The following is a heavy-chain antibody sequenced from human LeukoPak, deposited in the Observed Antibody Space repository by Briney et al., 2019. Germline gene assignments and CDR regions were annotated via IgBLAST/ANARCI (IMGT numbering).Heavy chain of an antibody. CDR2: ISYIGTT. J-gene: IGHJ3*02. CDR3: ARDLVTVTKGFDI. V-gene: IGHV4-59*11. D-gene: IGHD4-17*01. CDR1: GDSFSSHY. Sequence: PSETLSLTCAVSGDSFSSHYWTWIRQPPGRGLEWIGYISYIGTTNYNLSLKSRVTISIDTFKNQFSLKLSSVTTADTAVYYCARDLVTVTKGFDIWGLGTMVSVSS.